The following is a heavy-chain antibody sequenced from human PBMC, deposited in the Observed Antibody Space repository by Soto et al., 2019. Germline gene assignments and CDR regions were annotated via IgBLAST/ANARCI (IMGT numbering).Heavy chain of an antibody. J-gene: IGHJ4*02. D-gene: IGHD6-19*01. CDR2: INHSGST. CDR1: GGSFSGYY. V-gene: IGHV4-34*01. CDR3: ARGGQWLVGPYFDY. Sequence: SETLSLTCAVYGGSFSGYYWSWIRQPPGKGLEWIGEINHSGSTNYNPSLKSRVTISVDTSKNQFSLKLSSVTAADTAVYYCARGGQWLVGPYFDYWGQGTLVTVSS.